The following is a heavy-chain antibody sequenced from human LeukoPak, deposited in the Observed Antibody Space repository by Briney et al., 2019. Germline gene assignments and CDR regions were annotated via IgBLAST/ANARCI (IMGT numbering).Heavy chain of an antibody. CDR2: ISGGGSTT. CDR1: RFTFSSYA. D-gene: IGHD1-14*01. CDR3: ADRGGYNGMTRLYFDC. V-gene: IGHV3-23*01. Sequence: GGSLRLSCAASRFTFSSYAMSWVRQAPGKGLEWVSTISGGGSTTSYADSVKGRFTISRDNSKNTLYLQRNSLRADDTAVYYGADRGGYNGMTRLYFDCWGQGTLVTVSS. J-gene: IGHJ4*02.